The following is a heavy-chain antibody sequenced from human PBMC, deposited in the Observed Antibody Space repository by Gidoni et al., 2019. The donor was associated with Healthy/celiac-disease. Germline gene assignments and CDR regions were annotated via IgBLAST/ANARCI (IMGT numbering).Heavy chain of an antibody. J-gene: IGHJ6*02. V-gene: IGHV3-23*04. CDR1: GFTFSSYA. CDR3: AKGPGITIFGVDYGMDV. D-gene: IGHD3-3*01. Sequence: EVQLVESGGGLVQPGGSLRLSCAASGFTFSSYAMSWVRQAPGKGLGWGSAISGSGGSTYYADSVKGPFTNSRDNSKNTLYLQMNSLRAEETAGYYWAKGPGITIFGVDYGMDVWGQGTTVTVSS. CDR2: ISGSGGST.